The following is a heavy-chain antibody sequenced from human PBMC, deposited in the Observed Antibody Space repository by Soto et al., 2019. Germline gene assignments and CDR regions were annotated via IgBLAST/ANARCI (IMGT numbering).Heavy chain of an antibody. D-gene: IGHD1-26*01. Sequence: EVQLVESGGGLVQPGGSLRLSCAASGFTFSSYDMHWVRHATGKGLEWVSAIGTAGDTYYPGSVKGRFTISRENAKNSLYLQMNSLRAGDTAVYYCARVGGYYAFDIWGQGTMVTVSS. CDR1: GFTFSSYD. J-gene: IGHJ3*02. V-gene: IGHV3-13*01. CDR2: IGTAGDT. CDR3: ARVGGYYAFDI.